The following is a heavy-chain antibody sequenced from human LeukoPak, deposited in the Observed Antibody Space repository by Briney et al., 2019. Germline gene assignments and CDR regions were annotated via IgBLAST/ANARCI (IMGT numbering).Heavy chain of an antibody. CDR3: AKVDQFGLWGYSSSWSNPDDSPDIDY. CDR1: GFTFSSYA. V-gene: IGHV3-23*01. J-gene: IGHJ4*02. CDR2: ISGSGGST. Sequence: PGGSLRLSCAASGFTFSSYAMSWVRQARGKGLEWVSAISGSGGSTYYADSVKGRFTISRDNSKNTLYLQMNSLRAEDTSVYYCAKVDQFGLWGYSSSWSNPDDSPDIDYWGQGTLVTVSS. D-gene: IGHD6-13*01.